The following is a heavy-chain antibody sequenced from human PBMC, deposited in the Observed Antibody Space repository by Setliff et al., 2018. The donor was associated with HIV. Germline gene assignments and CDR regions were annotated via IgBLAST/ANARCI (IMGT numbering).Heavy chain of an antibody. D-gene: IGHD2-2*01. Sequence: GASVKVSCKASGGTFSRLAISWVRQAPGQGLEWMGGIIPIYGTVNYAQKFQGRVTITADESTSTAYMELRSLRSDDTAVYYCARGPPIVVVPAALLTFDYWGQGTLVTVSS. V-gene: IGHV1-69*13. CDR2: IIPIYGTV. CDR3: ARGPPIVVVPAALLTFDY. CDR1: GGTFSRLA. J-gene: IGHJ4*02.